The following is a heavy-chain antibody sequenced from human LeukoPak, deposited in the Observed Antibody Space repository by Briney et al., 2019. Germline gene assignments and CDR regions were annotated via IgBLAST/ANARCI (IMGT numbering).Heavy chain of an antibody. D-gene: IGHD3-10*01. J-gene: IGHJ4*02. CDR3: ARDRFRLLWFGELPDY. V-gene: IGHV3-30*01. Sequence: PGRSLRLSCAASGFTFSSYAMHWVRQAPGKGLEWVAVISYDGSNKYYADSVKGRFTISRDNSRNTLYLQMNSLRAEDTAVYYCARDRFRLLWFGELPDYWGQGTLVTVSS. CDR1: GFTFSSYA. CDR2: ISYDGSNK.